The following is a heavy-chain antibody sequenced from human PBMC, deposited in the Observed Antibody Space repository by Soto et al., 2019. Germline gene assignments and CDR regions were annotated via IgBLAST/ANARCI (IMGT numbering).Heavy chain of an antibody. V-gene: IGHV3-15*01. J-gene: IGHJ4*02. Sequence: GGSLRLSCAVSGFTFSGAWMSWVRHAPGKGLEWVGRIKKKTDGGTADYPAPVKGRFTISRDDSENMLYLQMNSLKTEDTAVYYCTTVTVVDIHSDYWGQGTQVTVS. CDR2: IKKKTDGGTA. CDR1: GFTFSGAW. D-gene: IGHD2-15*01. CDR3: TTVTVVDIHSDY.